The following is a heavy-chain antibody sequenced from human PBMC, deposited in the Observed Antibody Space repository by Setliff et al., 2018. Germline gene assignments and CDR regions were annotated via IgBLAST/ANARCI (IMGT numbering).Heavy chain of an antibody. CDR3: TREHTPWVGASHHDC. V-gene: IGHV3-74*01. CDR2: IDKDGSST. D-gene: IGHD1-26*01. Sequence: PGGSLRLSCAASGSTFSDYYMFWVRQAPGKGLEWVARIDKDGSSTVYADSVKGRFTISRDNVKKMLYLQMDSLRTEDTAVYYCTREHTPWVGASHHDCWGQGTQVTVSS. CDR1: GSTFSDYY. J-gene: IGHJ4*02.